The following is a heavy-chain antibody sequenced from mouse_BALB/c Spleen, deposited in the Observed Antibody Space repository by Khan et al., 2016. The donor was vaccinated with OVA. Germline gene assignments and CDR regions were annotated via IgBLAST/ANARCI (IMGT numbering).Heavy chain of an antibody. CDR1: GYTFTTYW. CDR3: TRDRIDY. CDR2: INPTPGYT. J-gene: IGHJ2*01. Sequence: QVHVKQSGAELAKPGASVKMSCKASGYTFTTYWMHWVKQRPGQGLEWIGYINPTPGYTDYNEKFKDRATLSADKSSSTAYMQLSSLTSEDSAVYYYTRDRIDYWGQGTTLTVSS. V-gene: IGHV1-7*01.